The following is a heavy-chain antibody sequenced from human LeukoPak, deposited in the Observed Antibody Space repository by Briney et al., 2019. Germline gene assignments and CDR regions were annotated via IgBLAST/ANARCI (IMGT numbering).Heavy chain of an antibody. V-gene: IGHV3-30*03. J-gene: IGHJ4*02. CDR2: ISYDGSNK. CDR3: ASGRRGDYYDISGYQDY. D-gene: IGHD3-22*01. CDR1: GFTFSSYG. Sequence: GGSLRLSCAASGFTFSSYGMHWVRQAPGKGLEWVAVISYDGSNKYSADAAKGRFTISKDNSRNTLYLQMNSLRAEDTAVYYCASGRRGDYYDISGYQDYWGQGTLVTVSS.